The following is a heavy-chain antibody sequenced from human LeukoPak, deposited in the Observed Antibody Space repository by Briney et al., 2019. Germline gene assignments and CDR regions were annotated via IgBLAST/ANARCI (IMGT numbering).Heavy chain of an antibody. CDR2: ISSNGGST. V-gene: IGHV3-64*01. J-gene: IGHJ4*02. CDR1: GFTFSSYA. CDR3: ARDFMRPAAGRIGGFDY. D-gene: IGHD6-13*01. Sequence: GGSLRLSCAASGFTFSSYAMHWVRQAPRKGLEYVSAISSNGGSTYYANSVKGRFTISRDNSKNTLYLQMGSLGAEDMAVYYCARDFMRPAAGRIGGFDYWGQGTLVTVSS.